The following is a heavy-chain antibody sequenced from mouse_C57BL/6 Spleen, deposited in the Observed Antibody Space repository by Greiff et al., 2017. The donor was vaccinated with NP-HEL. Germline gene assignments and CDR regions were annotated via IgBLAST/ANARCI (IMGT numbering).Heavy chain of an antibody. V-gene: IGHV5-17*01. CDR1: GFTFSDYG. CDR2: ISSGSSTI. J-gene: IGHJ4*01. D-gene: IGHD1-1*01. CDR3: AREDYGIAMDY. Sequence: EVKLMESGGGLVKPGGSLKLSCAASGFTFSDYGMHWVRQAPEKGLEWVAYISSGSSTIYYADTVKGRFTISRDNATNTLFLQMTSLRSEDTAMYYCAREDYGIAMDYWGQGTSVTVSS.